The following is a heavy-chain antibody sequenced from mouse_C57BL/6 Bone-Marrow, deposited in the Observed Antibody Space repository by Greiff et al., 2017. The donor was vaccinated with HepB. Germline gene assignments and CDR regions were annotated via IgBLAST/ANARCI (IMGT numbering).Heavy chain of an antibody. CDR2: INPSSGYT. V-gene: IGHV1-7*01. CDR3: ASFFITTVVAGGY. CDR1: GYTFTSYW. Sequence: QVQLQQSGAELAKPGASVKLSCKASGYTFTSYWMHWVKQRPGQGLEWIGYINPSSGYTKYNQKFKDKATLTADKSSSTAYMQLSSLTYEDSAVYYCASFFITTVVAGGYWGQGTTLTVSS. D-gene: IGHD1-1*01. J-gene: IGHJ2*01.